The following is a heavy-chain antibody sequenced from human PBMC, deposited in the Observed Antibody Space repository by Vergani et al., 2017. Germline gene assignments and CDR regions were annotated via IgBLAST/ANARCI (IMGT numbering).Heavy chain of an antibody. D-gene: IGHD5-12*01. CDR2: IIPIFRTS. V-gene: IGHV1-69*01. CDR1: GDTFSSFA. J-gene: IGHJ6*04. CDR3: AIDPTNSEYDFKGELGRPEDYHYDDMDV. Sequence: QVQLVQSGAELKRPGSSVKVSCKASGDTFSSFAFSWVRQAPGQGLEWIGGIIPIFRTSNYAQKFQGRVTLTADESTSTAYMELSSLTSEDTAVYFCAIDPTNSEYDFKGELGRPEDYHYDDMDVWGKGTTVTVSS.